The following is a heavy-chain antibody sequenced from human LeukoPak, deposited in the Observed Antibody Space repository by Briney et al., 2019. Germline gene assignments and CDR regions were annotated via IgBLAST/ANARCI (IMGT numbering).Heavy chain of an antibody. D-gene: IGHD2-2*01. J-gene: IGHJ2*01. CDR3: ARGVPSTISGWFFDL. CDR1: GFPFSSYW. V-gene: IGHV3-7*04. CDR2: IKQDGGET. Sequence: GGSLRPSCAASGFPFSSYWMAWVRQAPGKGLEWVASIKQDGGETFYVDSVKGRFAISRDNAKNSLYLQMNSLRVEDRAVYFCARGVPSTISGWFFDLWGRGTLVTVSS.